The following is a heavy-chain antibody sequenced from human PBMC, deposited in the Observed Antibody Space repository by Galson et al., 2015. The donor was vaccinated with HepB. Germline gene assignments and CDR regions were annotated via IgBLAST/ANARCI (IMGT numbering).Heavy chain of an antibody. CDR1: GYTLTSYG. CDR2: INTYTGDP. D-gene: IGHD5-12*01. J-gene: IGHJ4*02. V-gene: IGHV7-4-1*02. Sequence: SVKVSCKASGYTLTSYGVTWVRRAPGQGLEWMGWINTYTGDPTYAQGFKGRFVFPLDTSVSTTYLQLSSLTAEDTAVYYCARGSGYSGYPDDCWGQGTLVTVSS. CDR3: ARGSGYSGYPDDC.